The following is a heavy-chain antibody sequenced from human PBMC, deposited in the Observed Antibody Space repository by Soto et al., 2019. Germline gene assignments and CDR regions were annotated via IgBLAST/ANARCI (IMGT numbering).Heavy chain of an antibody. V-gene: IGHV1-18*01. CDR2: ISAYNGNT. J-gene: IGHJ4*02. CDR3: ARDEEQCPLDN. CDR1: GYTFTNYG. D-gene: IGHD6-19*01. Sequence: ASVKVSCKASGYTFTNYGISLVRQAPGQGLEWMGWISAYNGNTNYAQNFQGRVTMTTDTSTTTAYMELRSLRSDDTAVYYCARDEEQCPLDNWGQGPLVTVSS.